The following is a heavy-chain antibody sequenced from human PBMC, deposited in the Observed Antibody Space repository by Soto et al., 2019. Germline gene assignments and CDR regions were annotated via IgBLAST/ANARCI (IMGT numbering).Heavy chain of an antibody. V-gene: IGHV3-74*01. J-gene: IGHJ4*02. D-gene: IGHD2-2*01. CDR2: INPEETTT. CDR1: GFSFSTFW. CDR3: ARGGLEPVDY. Sequence: EVQLVESGGDLVQPRGSLRLSCAASGFSFSTFWMHWVRQAPGKGLVWVSRINPEETTTTYADSVRGRFTISRDNAKNTLYLQMNSLRADDTAVYYCARGGLEPVDYWGQGTLVTVFS.